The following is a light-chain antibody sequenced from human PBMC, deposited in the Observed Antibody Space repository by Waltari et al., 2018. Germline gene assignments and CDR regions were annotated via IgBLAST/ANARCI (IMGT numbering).Light chain of an antibody. CDR2: GAS. J-gene: IGKJ2*01. Sequence: EIVLTQSPGTLSLSPGERATLSCRASQSVSSSLAWYQQNPGQAPRRLIYGASNRATGIPDRFSGSGSGTYFTLTISRLEPEDFVVYYCQQYGSSPHTFGQGTKLEIK. V-gene: IGKV3-20*01. CDR3: QQYGSSPHT. CDR1: QSVSSS.